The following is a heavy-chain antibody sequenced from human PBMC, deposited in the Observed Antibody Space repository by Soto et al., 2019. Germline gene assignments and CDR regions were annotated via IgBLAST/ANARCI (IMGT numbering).Heavy chain of an antibody. CDR1: GFTFSSYA. J-gene: IGHJ6*02. V-gene: IGHV3-23*01. Sequence: PGGSLRLSCAASGFTFSSYAMSWVRQAPGKGLEWVSAISGSGGSTYYADSVKGRFTISRDNSKNTLYLQMNSLRAEDTAVYYCANPRTSRPYYYGMDVWGQGTTVTVSS. CDR3: ANPRTSRPYYYGMDV. CDR2: ISGSGGST.